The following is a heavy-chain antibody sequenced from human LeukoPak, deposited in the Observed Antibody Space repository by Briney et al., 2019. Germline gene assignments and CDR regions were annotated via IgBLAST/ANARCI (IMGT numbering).Heavy chain of an antibody. CDR3: ARGGWYYYDSSGYYLIDN. CDR2: MYYSGST. Sequence: SETLSLTCTVSGGSMNDYYWTWIRQPPGRGLEWIGYMYYSGSTKYNPSLKSRLTISLDRSRNQFSLKMTSVNTADTAMYYCARGGWYYYDSSGYYLIDNWGQGTLVTVSP. D-gene: IGHD3-22*01. CDR1: GGSMNDYY. J-gene: IGHJ4*02. V-gene: IGHV4-59*01.